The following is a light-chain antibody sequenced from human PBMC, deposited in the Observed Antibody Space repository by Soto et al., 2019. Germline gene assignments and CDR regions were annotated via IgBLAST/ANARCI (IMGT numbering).Light chain of an antibody. J-gene: IGKJ2*01. CDR2: GAY. CDR3: QPYEDSPVT. Sequence: EIVLTQSPGTLSLSPGERATLSCRASPSLTSNHLAWYQQKPGQAPGLLIHGAYTRVTALPDRFSGRVSGTVFTLTICRVEPKDFAVYYGQPYEDSPVTFGQGNKVESK. CDR1: PSLTSNH. V-gene: IGKV3-20*01.